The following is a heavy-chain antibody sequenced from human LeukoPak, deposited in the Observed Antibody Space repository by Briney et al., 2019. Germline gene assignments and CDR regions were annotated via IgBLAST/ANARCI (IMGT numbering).Heavy chain of an antibody. Sequence: KPSETLSLTCAVDGGSFSGYYCSWIRQPAGKGLEWIGEINHSGSTNCNPSLKIRVTISVDTSKNQFSLKLSSVTAADTAVYYCARAAIVVVPAAPYYYYMDVWGKGTTVTVSS. CDR1: GGSFSGYY. J-gene: IGHJ6*03. D-gene: IGHD2-2*01. V-gene: IGHV4-34*01. CDR3: ARAAIVVVPAAPYYYYMDV. CDR2: INHSGST.